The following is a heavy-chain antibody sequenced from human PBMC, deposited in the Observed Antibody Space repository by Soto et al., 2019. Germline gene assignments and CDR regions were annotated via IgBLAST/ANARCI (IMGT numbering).Heavy chain of an antibody. CDR1: GFTFSSYA. CDR3: GEYSANYFDY. V-gene: IGHV3-23*01. CDR2: ISGSGGST. J-gene: IGHJ4*02. D-gene: IGHD5-12*01. Sequence: EVQLLESGGGLVQPGGSLRLSCAASGFTFSSYAMSWVRQAPGKGLVWVSAISGSGGSTYYADSVKGRFTISRDNSKNTLYLQMNSLRAEDTAVYYCGEYSANYFDYWGQGTLVTVSS.